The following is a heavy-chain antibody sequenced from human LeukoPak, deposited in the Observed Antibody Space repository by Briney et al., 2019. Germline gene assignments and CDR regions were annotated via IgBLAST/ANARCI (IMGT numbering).Heavy chain of an antibody. CDR1: GFTFSSYG. D-gene: IGHD1-26*01. J-gene: IGHJ4*02. CDR2: ISYDGSNK. Sequence: PGRSLRLSCAASGFTFSSYGMHWVRQAPGKGLEWVAVISYDGSNKYYADSVKGRFTISRDNSKNTLYLQMNSLRAEDTAVYYCAKDDLVGAADYWGQGTLVTVSS. V-gene: IGHV3-30*18. CDR3: AKDDLVGAADY.